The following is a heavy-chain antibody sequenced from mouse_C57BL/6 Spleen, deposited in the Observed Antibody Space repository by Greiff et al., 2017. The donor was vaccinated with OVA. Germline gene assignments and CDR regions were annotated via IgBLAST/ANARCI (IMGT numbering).Heavy chain of an antibody. J-gene: IGHJ4*01. CDR2: ISNGGGST. D-gene: IGHD2-14*01. CDR1: GFTFSDYY. Sequence: EVKVVESGGGLVQPGGSLKLSCAASGFTFSDYYMYWVRQTPEKRLEWVAYISNGGGSTYYPDTVKGRFTISRDNAKNTLYLQMSRLKSEDTAMYYCARPRVYRGYAMDYWGQGTSVTVSS. CDR3: ARPRVYRGYAMDY. V-gene: IGHV5-12*01.